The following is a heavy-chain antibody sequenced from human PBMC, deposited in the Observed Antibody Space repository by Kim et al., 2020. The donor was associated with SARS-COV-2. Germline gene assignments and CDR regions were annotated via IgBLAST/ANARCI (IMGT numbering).Heavy chain of an antibody. D-gene: IGHD4-17*01. CDR3: ARYGDYARFDY. V-gene: IGHV4-34*01. J-gene: IGHJ4*02. CDR2: INHSGST. Sequence: SETLSLTCAVYGGSFSGYYWSWIRQPPGKGLEWIGEINHSGSTNYNPSLKSRVTISVDTSKNQFSLKLSSVTAADTAVYYCARYGDYARFDYWCQGTPVT. CDR1: GGSFSGYY.